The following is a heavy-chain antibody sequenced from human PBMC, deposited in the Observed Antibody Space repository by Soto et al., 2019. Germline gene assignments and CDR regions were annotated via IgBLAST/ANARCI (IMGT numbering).Heavy chain of an antibody. CDR1: GGIFSTYA. V-gene: IGHV1-69*05. Sequence: SVKVSCKASGGIFSTYAISWLRQAPGQGLEWMGGIIPLFGTPNYAQRFQGRVTITRDTSASTAYMELSSLRSEDTAVYYCAREPTGYDFWSGYYVYWGQGTLVTVSS. CDR3: AREPTGYDFWSGYYVY. D-gene: IGHD3-3*01. J-gene: IGHJ4*02. CDR2: IIPLFGTP.